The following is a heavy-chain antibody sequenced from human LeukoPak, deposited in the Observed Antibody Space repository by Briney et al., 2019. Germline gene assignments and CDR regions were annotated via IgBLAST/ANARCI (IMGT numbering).Heavy chain of an antibody. V-gene: IGHV3-23*01. D-gene: IGHD3-16*02. CDR2: ISGSGGST. J-gene: IGHJ4*02. CDR3: AKAAYDYVWGSYRYIDY. Sequence: GGSLRLSCAASGFTFSSYAMSWVRQAPGKGLEWVSAISGSGGSTYYADSVKGRFTISRDNSKNTLYLQMNSPRAEDTAVYYCAKAAYDYVWGSYRYIDYWGQGTLVTVSS. CDR1: GFTFSSYA.